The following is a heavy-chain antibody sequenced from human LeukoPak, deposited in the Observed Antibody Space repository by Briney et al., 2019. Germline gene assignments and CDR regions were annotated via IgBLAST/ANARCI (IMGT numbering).Heavy chain of an antibody. CDR2: IYYSGST. J-gene: IGHJ3*02. D-gene: IGHD2-2*01. CDR3: ATVVSASRGCAFDI. Sequence: PSETLSLTCTASGGSISSYYWSWIRQPPGKGLEWIGYIYYSGSTNYNPSLKSRVTISVDTSKNQFSLKLSSVTAADTAVYYCATVVSASRGCAFDIWGQGTMVTVSS. CDR1: GGSISSYY. V-gene: IGHV4-59*01.